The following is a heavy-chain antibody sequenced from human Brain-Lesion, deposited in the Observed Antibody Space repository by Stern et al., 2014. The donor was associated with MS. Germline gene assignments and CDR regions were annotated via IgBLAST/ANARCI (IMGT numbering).Heavy chain of an antibody. Sequence: VQLLESGPGLVKPSQTLSLTCTVSGGSINSGSYYWSWIRQPAGKGLEWIGRIFTSGSTNYHPSLKRRVTISLDTSKTQFSLKLNPVTAADTAVYYCARGRVVPGFQYYATDVWGQGTTVTVSS. D-gene: IGHD2-2*01. V-gene: IGHV4-61*02. CDR2: IFTSGST. CDR3: ARGRVVPGFQYYATDV. J-gene: IGHJ6*02. CDR1: GGSINSGSYY.